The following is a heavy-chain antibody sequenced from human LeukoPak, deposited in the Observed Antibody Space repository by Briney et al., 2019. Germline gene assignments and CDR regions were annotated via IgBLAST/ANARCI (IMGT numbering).Heavy chain of an antibody. CDR2: IWYDGSNQ. V-gene: IGHV3-33*01. J-gene: IGHJ4*02. D-gene: IGHD3-22*01. CDR3: ARDRWYDGSGYIAAFDY. Sequence: GGSLRLSCEASGFTFSRFGMHWVRQAPGKGLEWVAVIWYDGSNQDFADSVKGRFTISRDNSKNTLYLQVSSLRAEDTAVYYCARDRWYDGSGYIAAFDYWGQGTLVTVS. CDR1: GFTFSRFG.